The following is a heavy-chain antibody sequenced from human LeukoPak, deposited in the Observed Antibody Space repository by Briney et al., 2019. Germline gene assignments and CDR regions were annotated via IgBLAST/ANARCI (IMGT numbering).Heavy chain of an antibody. CDR3: ARDWGRRYSSGWYGDFDY. V-gene: IGHV3-30-3*01. Sequence: GGSLRLSCAASGFTFSNYAMHWVRQAPGKGLEWVAVISYDGSDKYYADSVKGRFTISRDNSKNTLYLQMNSLRPEDTAVYYCARDWGRRYSSGWYGDFDYWGQGTLVTVST. D-gene: IGHD6-19*01. CDR1: GFTFSNYA. CDR2: ISYDGSDK. J-gene: IGHJ4*02.